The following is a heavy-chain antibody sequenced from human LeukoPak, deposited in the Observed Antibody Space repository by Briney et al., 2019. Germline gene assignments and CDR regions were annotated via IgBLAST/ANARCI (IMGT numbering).Heavy chain of an antibody. Sequence: GGSLRLSCAASGFTFSNYNMNWVRQAPGKAMEWVSSITSSGTYIFYADSVKGRFTISRDNAKNPLYLQMDSLGPEDTAVYYCARDFRFLEDYWGQGTLVTVSS. CDR3: ARDFRFLEDY. D-gene: IGHD3-3*01. CDR2: ITSSGTYI. V-gene: IGHV3-21*01. J-gene: IGHJ4*02. CDR1: GFTFSNYN.